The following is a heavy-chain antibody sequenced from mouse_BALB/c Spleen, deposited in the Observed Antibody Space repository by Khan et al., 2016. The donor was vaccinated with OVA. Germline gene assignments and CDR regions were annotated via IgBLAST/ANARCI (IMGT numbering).Heavy chain of an antibody. D-gene: IGHD1-1*01. Sequence: VQLQESGPCLVAPSQSLSITCTVSGFSLPSSGFRCVRPPPGQGLECLGLILGDGSPNYLSALLSSLRLSKYNSMSQVFLNLNSVQTDDTATYYCDKFYDGSVSNWYFDVWGAGTTVTVAS. V-gene: IGHV2-3*01. J-gene: IGHJ1*01. CDR1: GFSLPSSG. CDR3: DKFYDGSVSNWYFDV. CDR2: ILGDGSP.